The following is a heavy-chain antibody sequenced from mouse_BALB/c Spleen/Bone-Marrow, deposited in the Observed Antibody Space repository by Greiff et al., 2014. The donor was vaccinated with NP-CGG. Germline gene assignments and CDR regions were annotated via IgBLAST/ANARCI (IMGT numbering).Heavy chain of an antibody. CDR1: GFNIKDTF. D-gene: IGHD2-1*01. V-gene: IGHV14-3*02. CDR3: ASSGNYEGGAMDY. Sequence: VQLQQPGAELVKPGASVKLSCTASGFNIKDTFMHWMKQRPEQGLEWNGRIDPANGITKYDPKFQGKATITTDTSSNTAYLQLISLTSEDTAVYYCASSGNYEGGAMDYWGQGTSVTVSS. CDR2: IDPANGIT. J-gene: IGHJ4*01.